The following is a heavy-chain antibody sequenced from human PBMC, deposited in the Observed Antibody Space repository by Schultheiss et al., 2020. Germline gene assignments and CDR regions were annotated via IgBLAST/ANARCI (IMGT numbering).Heavy chain of an antibody. CDR3: AKDNSGAVVPAASGWFDP. J-gene: IGHJ5*02. V-gene: IGHV3-30*18. Sequence: GGSLRLSCAASGFTFSSYGMHWVRQAPGKGLEWVAVISYDGSNKYYADSVKGRFTISRDNANNSLYLQMNSLRAEDTALYYCAKDNSGAVVPAASGWFDPWGQGTLVTVSS. CDR2: ISYDGSNK. D-gene: IGHD2-2*01. CDR1: GFTFSSYG.